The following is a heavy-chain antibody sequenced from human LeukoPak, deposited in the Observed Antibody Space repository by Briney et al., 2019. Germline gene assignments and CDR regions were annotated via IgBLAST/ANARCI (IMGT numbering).Heavy chain of an antibody. V-gene: IGHV3-11*01. Sequence: MSGGSLRLSCAASGFTFSDYYMSWIRQAPGKGLEWVSYISSSGSTIYYADSVKGRFTISRDNAKNSLYLQMNSLRAEDTAVYYCAREMAGSSNSIAVDYWGQGTLVTVSS. J-gene: IGHJ4*02. CDR3: AREMAGSSNSIAVDY. CDR1: GFTFSDYY. D-gene: IGHD6-6*01. CDR2: ISSSGSTI.